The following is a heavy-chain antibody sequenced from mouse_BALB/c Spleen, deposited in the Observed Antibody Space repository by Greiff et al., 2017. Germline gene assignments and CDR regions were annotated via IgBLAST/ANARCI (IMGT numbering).Heavy chain of an antibody. J-gene: IGHJ3*01. CDR1: GYSFTSYW. D-gene: IGHD3-2*01. CDR3: ARETARATSFAY. Sequence: QVQLQQSGPQLVRPGASVKISCKASGYSFTSYWMHWVKQRPGQGLEWIGMIDPSDSETRLNQKFKDKATLTVDKSSSTAYMQLSSPTSEDSAVDYCARETARATSFAYWGQGTLVTVSA. V-gene: IGHV1S127*01. CDR2: IDPSDSET.